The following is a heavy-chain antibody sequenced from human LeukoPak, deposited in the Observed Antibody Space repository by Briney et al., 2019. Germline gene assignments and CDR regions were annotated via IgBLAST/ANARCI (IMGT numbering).Heavy chain of an antibody. CDR2: IYYSGST. J-gene: IGHJ5*02. Sequence: KPSETLSLTCTVSGGSISSYYWSRIRQPPGKGLEWIGYIYYSGSTNYNTSLKSRVTISVDTSKNQFSLKLSSVTAADTAVYYCAREGRGAAAGTLSWGQGTLVTVSS. V-gene: IGHV4-59*01. CDR3: AREGRGAAAGTLS. CDR1: GGSISSYY. D-gene: IGHD6-13*01.